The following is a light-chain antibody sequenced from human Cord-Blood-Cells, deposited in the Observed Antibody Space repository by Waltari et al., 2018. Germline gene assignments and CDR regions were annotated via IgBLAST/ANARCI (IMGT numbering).Light chain of an antibody. CDR1: SSDVGGYNY. J-gene: IGLJ3*02. V-gene: IGLV2-14*01. CDR3: SSYTSSSTWV. CDR2: DVS. Sequence: QSALTQPASVSGSPGQSITIPCTGTSSDVGGYNYVFWYQQHPGKAPKLMIYDVSKRPSGVSNRFSGSKTGNTASLTISGLQAEDEADYYCSSYTSSSTWVFGGGTKLTVL.